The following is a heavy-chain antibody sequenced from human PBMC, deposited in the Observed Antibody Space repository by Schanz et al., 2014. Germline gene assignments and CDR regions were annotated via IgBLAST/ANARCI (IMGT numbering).Heavy chain of an antibody. D-gene: IGHD2-21*01. CDR3: ARDGYSVVVISPTESFDI. CDR2: INSDGTKR. J-gene: IGHJ3*02. CDR1: GFTLSSYG. V-gene: IGHV3-33*08. Sequence: QVRLVESGGGVVQPGRSLRLSCAASGFTLSSYGMHWVRQAPGKGLEWVAFINSDGTKRFYADSVKSRFTISRDTSRNTLYLQMNSLRAEDTAVYYCARDGYSVVVISPTESFDIWGQGTMVTVSP.